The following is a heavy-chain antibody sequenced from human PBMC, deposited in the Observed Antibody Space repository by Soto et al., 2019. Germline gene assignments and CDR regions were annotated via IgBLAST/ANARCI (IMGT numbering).Heavy chain of an antibody. CDR1: GYTFTGYY. Sequence: ASVKVSCKASGYTFTGYYMHWVRQAPGQGLEWMGWINPNSGGTNYAQKFQGRVTMTRDTSITTAYMELNRLGSDDTAVYYCARDRLGYSGYGPYYFYGMDVWGQGTTVTVSS. CDR3: ARDRLGYSGYGPYYFYGMDV. J-gene: IGHJ6*02. D-gene: IGHD5-12*01. V-gene: IGHV1-2*02. CDR2: INPNSGGT.